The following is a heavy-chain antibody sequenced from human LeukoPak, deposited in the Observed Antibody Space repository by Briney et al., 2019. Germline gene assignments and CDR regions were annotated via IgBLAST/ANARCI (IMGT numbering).Heavy chain of an antibody. CDR3: ARGSHQDYFGSMTYLFDY. V-gene: IGHV3-30*04. CDR1: GFTFSSYA. D-gene: IGHD3-10*01. Sequence: GRSLRLSCAASGFTFSSYAIHWVRQAPGKGLEWVTFISHDGSNKYYADSVKGRFTISRDNSKKTLYLQVNSLRVEDTAVYYCARGSHQDYFGSMTYLFDYWGQGTLVTVSS. J-gene: IGHJ4*02. CDR2: ISHDGSNK.